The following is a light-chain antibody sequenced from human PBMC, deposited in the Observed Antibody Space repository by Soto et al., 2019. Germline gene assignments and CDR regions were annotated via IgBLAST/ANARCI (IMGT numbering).Light chain of an antibody. V-gene: IGLV2-14*01. CDR2: EVS. CDR1: SSDVGGYNY. J-gene: IGLJ1*01. CDR3: SSYTSSSSYV. Sequence: QSALTQPASASGSPGQSITISCPGTSSDVGGYNYVSWSHQHSGKAPKLMIYEVSNRPSAVSNRFSGSKSRSTASLTSSGLQAEDEAEYYCSSYTSSSSYVFGTRSKVSVL.